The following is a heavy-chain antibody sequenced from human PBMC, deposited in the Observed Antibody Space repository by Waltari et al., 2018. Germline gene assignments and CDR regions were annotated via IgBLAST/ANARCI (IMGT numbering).Heavy chain of an antibody. CDR3: ARVAAANYYYYYMDV. D-gene: IGHD6-13*01. Sequence: QVQLQESGPGLVKPSETLSLTCTVSGGSISRYYWSWIRQPPGKGLEWIGYIYYSGSTNYNPSLKSRVTISVDTSKNQFSLKLSSVTAADTAVYYCARVAAANYYYYYMDVWGKGTTVTVSS. J-gene: IGHJ6*03. V-gene: IGHV4-59*01. CDR2: IYYSGST. CDR1: GGSISRYY.